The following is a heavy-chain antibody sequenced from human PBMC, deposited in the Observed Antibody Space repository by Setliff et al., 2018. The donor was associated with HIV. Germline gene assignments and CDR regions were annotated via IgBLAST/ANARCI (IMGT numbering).Heavy chain of an antibody. D-gene: IGHD6-19*01. Sequence: ASVKVSCKASGYSFTSSGVSWVRQAPGQGLEWMGWINIRNGNTNYAQKFQGRVTMTTDTSTSTAYMGLRSLRSDDTAVYYCAREALYSSGWYVPPRWFDPWGQGTLVTVSS. V-gene: IGHV1-18*01. CDR3: AREALYSSGWYVPPRWFDP. J-gene: IGHJ5*02. CDR2: INIRNGNT. CDR1: GYSFTSSG.